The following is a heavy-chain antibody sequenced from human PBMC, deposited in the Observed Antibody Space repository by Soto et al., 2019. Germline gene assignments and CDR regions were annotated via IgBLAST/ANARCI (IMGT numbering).Heavy chain of an antibody. CDR3: AKDRGAGGRFSGIAVAGIPS. J-gene: IGHJ1*01. Sequence: EVQRLESGGGLVQPGGSLRLSCAASGFTFSSYAMSWVRQTPGKGLEWVSGISGGGGNTYYADSVTGRFTISRDNPRNTLYLQMNSLRAADTAIYYCAKDRGAGGRFSGIAVAGIPSWGQGTLVTVSS. D-gene: IGHD6-19*01. CDR1: GFTFSSYA. V-gene: IGHV3-23*01. CDR2: ISGGGGNT.